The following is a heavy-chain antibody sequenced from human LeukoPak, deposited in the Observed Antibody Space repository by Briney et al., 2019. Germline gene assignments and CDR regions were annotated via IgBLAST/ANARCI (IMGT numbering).Heavy chain of an antibody. CDR3: AGEVPAAINWFDP. CDR1: GGSISSYY. V-gene: IGHV4-59*01. D-gene: IGHD2-2*01. Sequence: PSETLSLTCIVSGGSISSYYWSWIRQPPGKGLEWIGYIYYSGSTNYNPSLKSRVTISVDTSKNQFSLKLSSVTAADTAAYHCAGEVPAAINWFDPWGQGTLVTVSS. J-gene: IGHJ5*02. CDR2: IYYSGST.